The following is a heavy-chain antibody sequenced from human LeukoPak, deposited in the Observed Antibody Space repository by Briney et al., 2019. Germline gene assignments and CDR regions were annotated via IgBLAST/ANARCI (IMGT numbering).Heavy chain of an antibody. CDR2: IQYDGSNK. CDR3: AREVRITMISGAFDI. D-gene: IGHD3-22*01. Sequence: PGGSLRLSCAASGFTFSSYGMHWVRQPPGKGLKWVAFIQYDGSNKYYTDSVKGRFTISRDNSKNTLSLQMNSLRAEDTAVYYCAREVRITMISGAFDIWGQGTMVTVSS. CDR1: GFTFSSYG. V-gene: IGHV3-30*02. J-gene: IGHJ3*02.